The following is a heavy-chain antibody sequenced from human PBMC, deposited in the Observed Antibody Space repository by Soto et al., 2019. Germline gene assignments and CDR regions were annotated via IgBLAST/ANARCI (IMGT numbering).Heavy chain of an antibody. Sequence: QRLSCAASGFTFSSYAMSWVRQAPGKGLEWVSAISGSGGSTYYADSVKGRFTISRDNSKNTLYLQMNSLRTEDTAVYYCAKDFASSSWYITWTGTSPTYGMDVWGQGTKATVYS. J-gene: IGHJ6*02. D-gene: IGHD6-13*01. CDR2: ISGSGGST. CDR3: AKDFASSSWYITWTGTSPTYGMDV. CDR1: GFTFSSYA. V-gene: IGHV3-23*01.